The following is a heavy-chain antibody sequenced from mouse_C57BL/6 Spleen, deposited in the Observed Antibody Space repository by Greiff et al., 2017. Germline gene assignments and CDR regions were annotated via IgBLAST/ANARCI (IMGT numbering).Heavy chain of an antibody. CDR1: GFTFSDYY. Sequence: EVKLVESEGGLVQPGSSMKHSCTASGFTFSDYYMAWVRQVPEKGLEWVANINYDGSSTYYLDSLKSRFIISRDNAKNILYLQMSSLKSEDTATYYCARVPYYYGSSNWYFDVWGTGTTVTVSS. J-gene: IGHJ1*03. CDR2: INYDGSST. V-gene: IGHV5-16*01. D-gene: IGHD1-1*01. CDR3: ARVPYYYGSSNWYFDV.